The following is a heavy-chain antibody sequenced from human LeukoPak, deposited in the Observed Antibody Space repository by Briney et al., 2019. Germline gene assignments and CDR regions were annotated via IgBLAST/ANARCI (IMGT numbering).Heavy chain of an antibody. D-gene: IGHD3-22*01. V-gene: IGHV3-21*01. CDR3: ARVSRASMIVYGFDY. CDR1: GFTFSNYF. J-gene: IGHJ4*02. CDR2: ISSGNTFI. Sequence: PGGSLRLSCAASGFTFSNYFMNWVRQAPGKGLEWVSSISSGNTFIYYADSVKGRFTISRDNAKNSLYLQMNSLRAEDTAVYYCARVSRASMIVYGFDYWGQGTLVTVSS.